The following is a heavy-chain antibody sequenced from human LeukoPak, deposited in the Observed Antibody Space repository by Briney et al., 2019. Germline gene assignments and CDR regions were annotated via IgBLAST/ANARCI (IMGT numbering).Heavy chain of an antibody. V-gene: IGHV4-30-4*08. Sequence: SETLSLTCTVSGGSISSGDYYWSWIRQPQGKGREGIVYIYYSGSTYYNPSLKSRVTISVDTSKNQFSLKLSSVTAADTAVYYCARFDCSSTSCAGGWFDPWGQGTLVTVSS. D-gene: IGHD2-2*01. CDR1: GGSISSGDYY. CDR3: ARFDCSSTSCAGGWFDP. J-gene: IGHJ5*02. CDR2: IYYSGST.